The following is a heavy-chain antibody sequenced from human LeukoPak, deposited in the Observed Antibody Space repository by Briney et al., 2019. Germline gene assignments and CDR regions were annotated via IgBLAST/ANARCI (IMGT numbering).Heavy chain of an antibody. J-gene: IGHJ4*02. D-gene: IGHD3-10*01. CDR1: GFTFSKAW. CDR3: TTLLLWFEEYFDY. Sequence: PGGSLRLSCAASGFTFSKAWMSWVRQAPGKGLEWVGRIKSKTDGGTTDYAAPVKGRFTISRDDSKNTLYLQMNSLKTEDTAVYYCTTLLLWFEEYFDYWGQGNLVTVSS. CDR2: IKSKTDGGTT. V-gene: IGHV3-15*01.